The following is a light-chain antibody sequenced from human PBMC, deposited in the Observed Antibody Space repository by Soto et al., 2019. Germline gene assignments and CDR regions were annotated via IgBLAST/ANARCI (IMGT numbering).Light chain of an antibody. J-gene: IGLJ1*01. V-gene: IGLV2-14*01. Sequence: QSALTQPDSVSGSPGQSITISCTGTSSDVGGYNYVSWYQQHPGKAPKLMIYEVSNRPSGVSNRFSGSKSGNTASLTISGLQAEYEVDDYSSSYTSSSTSGYVFGTGTKVTVL. CDR3: SSYTSSSTSGYV. CDR2: EVS. CDR1: SSDVGGYNY.